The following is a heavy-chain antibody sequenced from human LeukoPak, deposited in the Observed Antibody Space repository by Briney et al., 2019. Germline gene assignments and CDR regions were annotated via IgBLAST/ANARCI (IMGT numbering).Heavy chain of an antibody. CDR2: ISYDGSNK. V-gene: IGHV3-30-3*01. CDR3: ARVDGIAAAGTGPIDY. J-gene: IGHJ4*02. D-gene: IGHD6-13*01. CDR1: GFTFSSYA. Sequence: PGGSLRLSCAASGFTFSSYAMHWVRQAPGKGLEWVAVISYDGSNKCYADSVKGRFTISRDNSKNTLYLQMNSLRAEDTAVYYCARVDGIAAAGTGPIDYWGQGTLVTVSS.